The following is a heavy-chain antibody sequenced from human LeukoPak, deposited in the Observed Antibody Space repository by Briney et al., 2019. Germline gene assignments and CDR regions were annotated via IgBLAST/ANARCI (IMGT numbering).Heavy chain of an antibody. D-gene: IGHD6-19*01. J-gene: IGHJ5*02. CDR1: GRSFSGYY. CDR3: ARGSVAGIGP. V-gene: IGHV4-34*01. Sequence: SETLSLTCAVHGRSFSGYYWSWIRQPPGKGLEWIGEINHSGSTNYNPSLKSRVTISVDTSKNQFSLKLSSVTAADTAVYYCARGSVAGIGPWGQGTLVTVSS. CDR2: INHSGST.